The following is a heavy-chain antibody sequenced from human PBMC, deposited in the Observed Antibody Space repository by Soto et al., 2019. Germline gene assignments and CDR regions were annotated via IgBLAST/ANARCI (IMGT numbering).Heavy chain of an antibody. J-gene: IGHJ5*02. Sequence: PSETLSLTFAVYGGSFRGCYWSWIRQPPGKGLEWIGEINHSGSTNYNPSLKSRVTISVDTSKNQFSLKLSSVTAADTAVYYCARGRLGIMSSFLYNWFDPWGQGTLVTVSS. D-gene: IGHD7-27*01. CDR1: GGSFRGCY. CDR2: INHSGST. CDR3: ARGRLGIMSSFLYNWFDP. V-gene: IGHV4-34*01.